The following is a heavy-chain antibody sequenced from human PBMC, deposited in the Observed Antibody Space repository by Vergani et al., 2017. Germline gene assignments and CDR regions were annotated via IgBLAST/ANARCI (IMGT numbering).Heavy chain of an antibody. CDR3: ARLGVGDYYYDTSGHIDC. V-gene: IGHV5-51*03. CDR1: GYSFTSYW. J-gene: IGHJ4*02. Sequence: EVQLVQSGAEVKTPGESLKISCKGSGYSFTSYWIGWVRQMPGKGLEWMGIIYPDDSDTRYSPSFQGQVTIPADKSISTAYMQWCSLKASDTDMYDCARLGVGDYYYDTSGHIDCWGQGTLVTVYS. D-gene: IGHD3-22*01. CDR2: IYPDDSDT.